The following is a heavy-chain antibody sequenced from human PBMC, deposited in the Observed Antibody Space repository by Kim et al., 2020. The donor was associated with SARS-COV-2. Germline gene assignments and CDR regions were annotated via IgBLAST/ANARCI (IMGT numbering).Heavy chain of an antibody. J-gene: IGHJ4*02. CDR3: TTDGNGGGY. D-gene: IGHD3-16*01. V-gene: IGHV3-66*01. CDR2: GGST. Sequence: GGSTYYADSVKCRFTIVRDNSKNTLYLHMESLRAEDTAIYYCTTDGNGGGYWGQGTLVTVSS.